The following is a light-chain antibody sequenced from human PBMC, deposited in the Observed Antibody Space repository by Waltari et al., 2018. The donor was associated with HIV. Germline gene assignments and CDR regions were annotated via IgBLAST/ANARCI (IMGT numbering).Light chain of an antibody. CDR3: RQYYTTPLT. CDR1: QSVLYSSNNNNY. V-gene: IGKV4-1*01. J-gene: IGKJ4*01. Sequence: DIVMTQSPDSLAVSLGERATINCKSSQSVLYSSNNNNYLAWYQQKPGQPPKLLIYWASARESGVPDRFSGSGSGTDFTLTISSLQAEDVAVYYCRQYYTTPLTFGGGTKVEIK. CDR2: WAS.